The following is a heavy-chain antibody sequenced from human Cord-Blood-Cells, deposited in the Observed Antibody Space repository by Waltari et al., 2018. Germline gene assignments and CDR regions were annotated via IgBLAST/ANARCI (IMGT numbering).Heavy chain of an antibody. D-gene: IGHD1-26*01. J-gene: IGHJ4*02. Sequence: QVQLQESGPGLVKPSQTLSLTCTVSGGSISSGGYYWSWIRQHPGKGLEGIGYIYYSGSTYYTPSRESRVTISVDPSKNQFSLKLSSVTAADTAVYYCARVLYSGSYFEWGQGTLVTVSS. CDR2: IYYSGST. CDR1: GGSISSGGYY. CDR3: ARVLYSGSYFE. V-gene: IGHV4-31*03.